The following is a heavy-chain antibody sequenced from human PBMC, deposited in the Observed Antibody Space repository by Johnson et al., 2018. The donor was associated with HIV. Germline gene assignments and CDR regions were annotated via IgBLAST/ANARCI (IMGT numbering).Heavy chain of an antibody. Sequence: QLVESGGGFVQPGRSLRLSCAASGFTFDDYAMHWVRQAPGKGLEWVSGISWNSGSIGYADSVKGRFTISRDNSKNTLYLQMNSLRAEDTAVYYCARDILEYSSSVPDAFDIWGQGTMVTVSS. J-gene: IGHJ3*02. CDR2: ISWNSGSI. D-gene: IGHD6-6*01. CDR1: GFTFDDYA. V-gene: IGHV3-9*01. CDR3: ARDILEYSSSVPDAFDI.